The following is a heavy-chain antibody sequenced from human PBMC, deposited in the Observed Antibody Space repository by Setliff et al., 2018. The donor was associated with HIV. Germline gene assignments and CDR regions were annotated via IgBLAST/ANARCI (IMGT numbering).Heavy chain of an antibody. Sequence: ASVKVSCKTSGYIFIRYYIFWVRQAPGQGLEWMGNINPHTGVTTYAQKFQGRVTMTRDTPTSTVYMELSSLRSEDTAVYYCARDPAPSSSASYFQHWGQGTPVTVSS. CDR1: GYIFIRYY. D-gene: IGHD6-6*01. CDR2: INPHTGVT. V-gene: IGHV1-46*01. J-gene: IGHJ1*01. CDR3: ARDPAPSSSASYFQH.